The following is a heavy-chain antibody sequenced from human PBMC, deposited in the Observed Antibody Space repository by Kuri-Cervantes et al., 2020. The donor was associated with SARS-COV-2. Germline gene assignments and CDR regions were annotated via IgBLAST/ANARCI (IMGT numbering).Heavy chain of an antibody. CDR3: ARDQRGITRTLRLVNYYYYYYMDV. CDR2: IIPIFGTS. V-gene: IGHV1-69*13. CDR1: VGTYSSYT. Sequence: SVKVSCKSSVGTYSSYTISWVRQAPGQGLEWMGGIIPIFGTSNYAQKFKGRVTITADESTNTAYMELSSLRSEDTAVYDCARDQRGITRTLRLVNYYYYYYMDVWGKGTTVTVSS. D-gene: IGHD3-16*01. J-gene: IGHJ6*03.